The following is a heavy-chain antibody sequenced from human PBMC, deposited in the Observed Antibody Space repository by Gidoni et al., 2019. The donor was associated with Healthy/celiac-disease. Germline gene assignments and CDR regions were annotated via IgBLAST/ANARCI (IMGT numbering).Heavy chain of an antibody. J-gene: IGHJ4*02. CDR1: GFTFDDYA. CDR2: ISWNSGSI. Sequence: EVQLVESGGGLVQPGRSLRLSCAASGFTFDDYAMHWVRQAPGKGLEWVSGISWNSGSIGYADSVKGRFTISRDNAKNSLYLQMNSLRAEDTALYYCAKDSHSGTAMVLPHWGQGTLVTVSS. D-gene: IGHD5-18*01. CDR3: AKDSHSGTAMVLPH. V-gene: IGHV3-9*01.